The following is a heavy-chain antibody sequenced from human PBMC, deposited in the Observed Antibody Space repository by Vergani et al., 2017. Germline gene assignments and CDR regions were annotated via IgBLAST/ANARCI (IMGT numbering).Heavy chain of an antibody. J-gene: IGHJ5*02. CDR2: IKQDGSEK. CDR1: GFTFSSYW. CDR3: ARELWFGELLSKYNWFDP. D-gene: IGHD3-10*01. V-gene: IGHV3-7*01. Sequence: EVQLVESGGGLVQPGGSLRLSCAASGFTFSSYWMSWVRQAPGKGLEWVANIKQDGSEKYYVDSVKVRFTISRDNAKNSLYLQMNSLRAEDTAVYYCARELWFGELLSKYNWFDPWGQGTLVTVSS.